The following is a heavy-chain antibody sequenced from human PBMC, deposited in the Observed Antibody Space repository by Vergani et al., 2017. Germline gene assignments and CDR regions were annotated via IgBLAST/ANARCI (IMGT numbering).Heavy chain of an antibody. V-gene: IGHV4-34*01. Sequence: QAQLQESGPGLVKPSETLSLTCAVYGGSFSGYYWSWIRQPPGKGLEWIGEINHSGSTNYNPSLKSRVTISVDTSKNQFSLKLSSVTAADTAVYYCARGPFPVSGETIFPPYFDYWGQGTLVTVSS. CDR2: INHSGST. J-gene: IGHJ4*02. D-gene: IGHD2-15*01. CDR1: GGSFSGYY. CDR3: ARGPFPVSGETIFPPYFDY.